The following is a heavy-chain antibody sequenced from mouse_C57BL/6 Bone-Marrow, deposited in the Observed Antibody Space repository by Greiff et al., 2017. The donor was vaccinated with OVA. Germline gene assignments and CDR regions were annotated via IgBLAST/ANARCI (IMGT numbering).Heavy chain of an antibody. CDR2: IYPRDGST. J-gene: IGHJ1*03. V-gene: IGHV1-78*01. CDR3: ARGGIYYYGSSAFDV. D-gene: IGHD1-1*01. CDR1: GYTFTDHT. Sequence: QVQLQQSDAELVKPGASVKISCKVSGYTFTDHTIHWMKQRPEQGLEWIGYIYPRDGSTKYNEKFKGKATLTADKSSSTAYMQLNSLTSEDSAVYFCARGGIYYYGSSAFDVWGTGTTVTVSS.